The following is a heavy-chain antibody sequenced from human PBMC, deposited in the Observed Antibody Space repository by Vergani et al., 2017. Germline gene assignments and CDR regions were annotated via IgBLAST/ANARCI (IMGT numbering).Heavy chain of an antibody. CDR1: GGSISSGDYY. CDR3: ARDRSDYYDSSGYFRGWYFDL. Sequence: QVQLQESGPGLVQPSQTLSLTCTVSGGSISSGDYYWSWIRQPPGKGLEWIGYIYYGGSTYYNPSLKTRVTISVDTSKNQFSLKLSSVTAADTAVYYCARDRSDYYDSSGYFRGWYFDLWGRGTLVTVSS. CDR2: IYYGGST. V-gene: IGHV4-30-4*08. J-gene: IGHJ2*01. D-gene: IGHD3-22*01.